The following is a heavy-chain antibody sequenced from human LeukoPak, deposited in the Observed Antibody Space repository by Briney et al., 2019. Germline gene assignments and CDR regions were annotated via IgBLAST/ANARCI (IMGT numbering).Heavy chain of an antibody. CDR2: IYYSGST. CDR3: ARDKGGYYMDV. Sequence: SETLSLTCTVSGGSISSGSYYWSWIRQPPGKGLEWIGYIYYSGSTNYNPSLKSRVTISVDTSKNQFSLKLSSVTAADTAVYYCARDKGGYYMDVWGKGTTVTVSS. V-gene: IGHV4-61*01. J-gene: IGHJ6*03. CDR1: GGSISSGSYY.